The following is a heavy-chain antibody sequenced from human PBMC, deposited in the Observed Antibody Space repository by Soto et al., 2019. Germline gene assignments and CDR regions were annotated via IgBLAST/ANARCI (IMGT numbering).Heavy chain of an antibody. CDR1: GFTFSSYA. D-gene: IGHD3-3*01. Sequence: GGSLRLSCVASGFTFSSYAINWVRQAPGKGLEWVSHISGSGGSSYYADSVKGRFTISRDNSKNTLYLQMNSLRAEDTAVYYCAKLEYTYHDAFDIWGQGTMVTVSS. CDR3: AKLEYTYHDAFDI. V-gene: IGHV3-23*01. J-gene: IGHJ3*02. CDR2: ISGSGGSS.